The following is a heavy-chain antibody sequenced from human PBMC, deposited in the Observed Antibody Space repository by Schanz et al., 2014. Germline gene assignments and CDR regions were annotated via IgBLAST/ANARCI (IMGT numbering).Heavy chain of an antibody. V-gene: IGHV3-64*04. CDR2: ISNNGDST. CDR1: GFTFSTFA. D-gene: IGHD3-10*01. J-gene: IGHJ3*02. Sequence: VQLVESGGGVVRPGGSLRLSCAASGFTFSTFAMHWVRQAPGKGLEYISAISNNGDSTYYADSVKGRFTISRDNSKNTLYLQMNSLRAEDTAVYYCAKGRFGELSAFDIWGQGTMXTVSS. CDR3: AKGRFGELSAFDI.